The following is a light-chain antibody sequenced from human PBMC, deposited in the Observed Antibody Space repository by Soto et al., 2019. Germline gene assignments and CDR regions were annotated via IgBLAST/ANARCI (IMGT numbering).Light chain of an antibody. CDR1: SSDVGGYNY. V-gene: IGLV2-11*01. CDR3: CSYAGTYTYV. J-gene: IGLJ1*01. Sequence: QSALTQPRSVSGYPGQSVTISCTGTSSDVGGYNYVSWYQQHPGKAPKLMIYDVNKRPSGVPDRFSGSKSGNTASLTISGLQAEEEADYYCCSYAGTYTYVFGTGTKVTVL. CDR2: DVN.